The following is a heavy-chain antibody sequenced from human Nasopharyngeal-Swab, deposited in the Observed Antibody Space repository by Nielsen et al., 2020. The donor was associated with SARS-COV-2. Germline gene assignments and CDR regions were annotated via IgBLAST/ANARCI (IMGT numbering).Heavy chain of an antibody. CDR1: GYSLRAYG. V-gene: IGHV3-23*01. Sequence: GGPLTPSCVASGYSLRAYGMSWVRQAPGKGLEWGAAIARSGDISGSGGNTYYADSVKGRFTISRDNSKNTLSLQMNSLRAEDTAVYYCAKDLRGPYFFWGQGTLVTVSS. CDR3: AKDLRGPYFF. J-gene: IGHJ4*02. CDR2: ISGSGGNT. D-gene: IGHD2/OR15-2a*01.